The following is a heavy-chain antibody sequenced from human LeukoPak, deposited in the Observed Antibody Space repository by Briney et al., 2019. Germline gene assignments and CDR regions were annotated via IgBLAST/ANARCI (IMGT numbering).Heavy chain of an antibody. D-gene: IGHD6-13*01. CDR1: GYTFTGYY. J-gene: IGHJ5*02. CDR2: INPNSGGT. V-gene: IGHV1-2*02. CDR3: ARVRYSSPNNWFDP. Sequence: GASVKVSCKASGYTFTGYYMHWVRQAPGQGLEWMGWINPNSGGTNYAQKFQGRVTMTRDTSISTAYMELSRLRSDDTAVYYCARVRYSSPNNWFDPWGQGTLVPVS.